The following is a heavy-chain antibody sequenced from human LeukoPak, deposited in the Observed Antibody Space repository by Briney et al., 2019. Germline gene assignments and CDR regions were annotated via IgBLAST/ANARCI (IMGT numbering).Heavy chain of an antibody. CDR2: ISWDGGST. V-gene: IGHV3-43*01. CDR1: GFTFDDYT. D-gene: IGHD4-17*01. J-gene: IGHJ4*02. CDR3: ARESGSVTSEVDFDY. Sequence: GGSLRLSCAASGFTFDDYTMHWVRQAPGKGLEWVCLISWDGGSTYYADSVKGRFTISRDNAKNSLYLQMNSLRAEDTAVYYCARESGSVTSEVDFDYWGQGTLVTVSS.